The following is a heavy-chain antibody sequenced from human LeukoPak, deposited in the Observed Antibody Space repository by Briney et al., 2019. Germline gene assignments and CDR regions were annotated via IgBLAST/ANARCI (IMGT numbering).Heavy chain of an antibody. CDR2: MNPNSGNR. CDR1: GYTFTSYD. J-gene: IGHJ6*03. V-gene: IGHV1-8*03. D-gene: IGHD2-2*01. Sequence: ASVKVSCKASGYTFTSYDVNWVRQATGPGLEWMGWMNPNSGNRGYAQKFQGRVTITRNTSISTAYMELSSLRSEDTAVYYCARGPKRAGPIVVVPAARSRSYYYKDVWGKGTTVTVSS. CDR3: ARGPKRAGPIVVVPAARSRSYYYKDV.